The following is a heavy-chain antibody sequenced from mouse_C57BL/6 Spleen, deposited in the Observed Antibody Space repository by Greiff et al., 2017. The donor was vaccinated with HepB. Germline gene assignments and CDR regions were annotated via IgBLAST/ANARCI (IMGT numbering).Heavy chain of an antibody. CDR2: ISDGGSYT. V-gene: IGHV5-4*01. D-gene: IGHD2-2*01. Sequence: VQLKESGGGLVKPGGSLKLSCAASGFTFSSYAMSWVRQTPEKRLEWVATISDGGSYTYYPDNVKGRFTISRDNAKNNLYLQMSHLKSEDTAMYYCARDRWLPLYAMDYWGQGTSVTVSS. CDR3: ARDRWLPLYAMDY. CDR1: GFTFSSYA. J-gene: IGHJ4*01.